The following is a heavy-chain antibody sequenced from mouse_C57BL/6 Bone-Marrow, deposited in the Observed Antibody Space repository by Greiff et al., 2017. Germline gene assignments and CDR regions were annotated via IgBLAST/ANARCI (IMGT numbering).Heavy chain of an antibody. D-gene: IGHD1-1*01. J-gene: IGHJ1*03. V-gene: IGHV1-5*01. CDR3: TLRGYYGSSYPHWYFDV. CDR2: IYPGNSDT. Sequence: EVQLQQSGTVLARPGASVKMSCKTSGYTFTSYWMHWVKQRPGQGLEWIGAIYPGNSDTSYNQKFKGKAKLTAVTSASTAYMELSSLTNEDAAVYYCTLRGYYGSSYPHWYFDVWGTGTTVTVSS. CDR1: GYTFTSYW.